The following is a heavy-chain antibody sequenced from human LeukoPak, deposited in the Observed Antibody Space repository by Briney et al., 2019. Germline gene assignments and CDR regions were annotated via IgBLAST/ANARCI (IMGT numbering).Heavy chain of an antibody. J-gene: IGHJ4*02. CDR1: GFTVSSYW. D-gene: IGHD3-9*01. V-gene: IGHV3-7*03. Sequence: GGSLRLSCAASGFTVSSYWMSWVRQAPGKGLEWVANIKQDGSEKYCVDSVKGRFTISRDNAKNSLYLQMNSLRAEDTAVYYCARDSRVLRYFDWSSPVDYWGQGTLVTVSS. CDR2: IKQDGSEK. CDR3: ARDSRVLRYFDWSSPVDY.